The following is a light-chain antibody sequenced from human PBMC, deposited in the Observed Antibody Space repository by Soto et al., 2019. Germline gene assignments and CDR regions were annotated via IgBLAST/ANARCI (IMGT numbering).Light chain of an antibody. CDR1: SGHNNDA. CDR2: LNSDGSH. Sequence: QPVLTQSPSASASLGASVKLTCTLSSGHNNDAIAWHQQQPEKGPRYLIKLNSDGSHNKGDGIPDRFSGSSSGAERYLTISSLQSEDEADYYCQTWDTGIRVFGGGTKLTVL. J-gene: IGLJ3*02. V-gene: IGLV4-69*01. CDR3: QTWDTGIRV.